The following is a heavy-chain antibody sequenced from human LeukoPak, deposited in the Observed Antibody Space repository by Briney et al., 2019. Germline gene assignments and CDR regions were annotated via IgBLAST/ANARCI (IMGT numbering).Heavy chain of an antibody. Sequence: APVKVSCKASGYTFTGYYIHWVRQAPGQGLEWMGWINPKSGGANYAQKFQGRVTMTRDTSISTAYMELSRLRSDDTAVYYCARGAYYYGSGSPHDYWGQGTLVTVSS. V-gene: IGHV1-2*02. D-gene: IGHD3-10*01. J-gene: IGHJ4*02. CDR3: ARGAYYYGSGSPHDY. CDR2: INPKSGGA. CDR1: GYTFTGYY.